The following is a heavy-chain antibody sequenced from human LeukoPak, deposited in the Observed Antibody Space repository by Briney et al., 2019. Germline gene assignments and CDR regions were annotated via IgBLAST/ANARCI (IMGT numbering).Heavy chain of an antibody. CDR3: ATRYCNGGSCYLI. CDR2: IYPYDSDT. V-gene: IGHV5-51*01. CDR1: GYSFANYW. J-gene: IGHJ4*02. D-gene: IGHD2-15*01. Sequence: KLGESLQISCQGSGYSFANYWIGWVRQMPGKGLEWMGIIYPYDSDTRYSPSLKGQVTISADKSITSAYLQWSSLKASDSAMYYCATRYCNGGSCYLIWGQGTLVTVSS.